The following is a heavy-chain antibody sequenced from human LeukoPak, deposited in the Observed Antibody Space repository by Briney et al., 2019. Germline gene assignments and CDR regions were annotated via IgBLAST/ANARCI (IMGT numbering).Heavy chain of an antibody. CDR3: ARDVGIAVAGTYYYYYGMDV. V-gene: IGHV3-7*01. Sequence: PGGSLRLSCAASGFTFSSYWMSWVRQAPGEGLERVANIKQDGSEKYYVVSVTCRFTIPRDNAKNSLYLQMNSPRAEDTAVYYCARDVGIAVAGTYYYYYGMDVWGQGTTVTVSS. CDR1: GFTFSSYW. D-gene: IGHD6-19*01. CDR2: IKQDGSEK. J-gene: IGHJ6*02.